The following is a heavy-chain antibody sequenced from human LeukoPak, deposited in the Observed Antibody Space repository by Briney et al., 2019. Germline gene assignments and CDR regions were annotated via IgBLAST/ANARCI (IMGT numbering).Heavy chain of an antibody. D-gene: IGHD3-10*01. J-gene: IGHJ4*02. V-gene: IGHV4-34*01. CDR1: GGSFSGYC. Sequence: PSETLSLTCAVYGGSFSGYCWSWIRQPPGKGLEWIGEINHSGSTNYNPSLKSRVTISVDTSKNQFSLKLSSVTAADTAVYYCARGLNYYGSGSLYWGQGTLVTVSS. CDR3: ARGLNYYGSGSLY. CDR2: INHSGST.